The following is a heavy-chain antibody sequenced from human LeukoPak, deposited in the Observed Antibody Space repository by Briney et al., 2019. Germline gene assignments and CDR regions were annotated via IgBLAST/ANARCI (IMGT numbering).Heavy chain of an antibody. CDR2: IYGDTST. CDR1: GFSVNNKY. Sequence: GGSLRLSCAASGFSVNNKYMNWVRQAPGKGLEWVSLIYGDTSTNYADSVKGRFTISRDTSKNTLYLQMNSLRVEDTAVYYCAKGARPGSSGYPNLDHWGQGTLVTVSS. D-gene: IGHD3-22*01. J-gene: IGHJ4*02. CDR3: AKGARPGSSGYPNLDH. V-gene: IGHV3-53*01.